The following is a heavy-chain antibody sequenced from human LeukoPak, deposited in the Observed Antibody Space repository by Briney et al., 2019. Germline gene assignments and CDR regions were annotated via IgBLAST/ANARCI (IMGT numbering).Heavy chain of an antibody. D-gene: IGHD3-10*01. V-gene: IGHV3-53*05. CDR1: GFTVSSNY. Sequence: QPGGSLRLSCAASGFTVSSNYMSWVRQAPGKGLEWVSVIYSGGNIYYADSVKGRFTISRDNSKNTLYLQMNSLRAEDTAVYYCAKEGYGSGSYYYYYYMDVWGKGTTVTISS. CDR2: IYSGGNI. CDR3: AKEGYGSGSYYYYYYMDV. J-gene: IGHJ6*03.